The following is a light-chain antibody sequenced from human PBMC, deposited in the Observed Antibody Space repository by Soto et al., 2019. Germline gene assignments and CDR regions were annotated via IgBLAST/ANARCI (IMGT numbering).Light chain of an antibody. CDR3: QQYHKWTPIT. CDR1: QSAGYSSNNNNY. J-gene: IGKJ5*01. CDR2: WAS. V-gene: IGKV4-1*01. Sequence: IAMTQPPHSLAVSLGERATPNRTCSQSAGYSSNNNNYLTWYQSNTGQPPKLLIYWASTRESGVPDRFSGSGSGTDFTLTIRRLQAEDVAVYYCQQYHKWTPITLGQGTRMVI.